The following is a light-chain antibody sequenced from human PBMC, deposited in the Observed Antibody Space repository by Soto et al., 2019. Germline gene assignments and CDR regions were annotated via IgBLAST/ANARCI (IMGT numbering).Light chain of an antibody. Sequence: EIVLTQSPATLSLSPGERATLSCRASQSVSSYLAWYQQKPGQAPRLLIYDASNRATGIPARSSGSGSGTDFTLTISSLEPEDSAVYYCQQRSNWPPEITFGGGTKVEIK. CDR3: QQRSNWPPEIT. CDR1: QSVSSY. CDR2: DAS. V-gene: IGKV3-11*01. J-gene: IGKJ4*01.